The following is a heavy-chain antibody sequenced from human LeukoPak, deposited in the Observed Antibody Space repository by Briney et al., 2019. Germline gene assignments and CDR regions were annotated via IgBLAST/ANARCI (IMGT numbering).Heavy chain of an antibody. CDR2: IYYSGST. CDR3: ASLYYDSSGYAWSNAFDI. CDR1: GGSISSYY. D-gene: IGHD3-22*01. V-gene: IGHV4-59*01. Sequence: PSETLSLTCTVSGGSISSYYWSWIRQPPGKGLEWIGYIYYSGSTNYNPSLKSRVTISVDTSKNQFSLKLSSVTAADTAVYYCASLYYDSSGYAWSNAFDIWGQGTMVTVSS. J-gene: IGHJ3*02.